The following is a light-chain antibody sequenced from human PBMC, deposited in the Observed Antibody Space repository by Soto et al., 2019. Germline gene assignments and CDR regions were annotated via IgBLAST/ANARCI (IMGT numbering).Light chain of an antibody. CDR3: QQYNSYPLA. V-gene: IGKV1-5*03. J-gene: IGKJ1*01. Sequence: SEITQAPSTPSVSIADRDTITRRASQTISSRLAWYQQKPGKAPKLLIYKASTGKTGIPSRFSGSGSGTEFTLTISSLQAEDVATYYCQQYNSYPLAFGQGTKVDIK. CDR1: QTISSR. CDR2: KAS.